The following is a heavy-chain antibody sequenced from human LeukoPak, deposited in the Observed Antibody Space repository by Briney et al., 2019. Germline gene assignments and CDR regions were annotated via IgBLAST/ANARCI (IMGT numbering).Heavy chain of an antibody. CDR2: ISYDGSNK. CDR3: AREATLLWFGDLLDGGVDY. Sequence: GRSLRLSCAASGFTFSSYAMHWVRQAPGTGLEWVAVISYDGSNKYYADSVKGRFTISRDNSKSSLYLQMNSLRAEGTAVYYCAREATLLWFGDLLDGGVDYWGQGTLVTVSS. V-gene: IGHV3-30-3*01. J-gene: IGHJ4*02. CDR1: GFTFSSYA. D-gene: IGHD3-10*01.